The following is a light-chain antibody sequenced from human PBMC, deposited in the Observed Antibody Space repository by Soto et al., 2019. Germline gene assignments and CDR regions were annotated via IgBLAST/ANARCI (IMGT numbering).Light chain of an antibody. V-gene: IGKV1-5*03. Sequence: SALSAYVGDRVTITCRASQSVSRWLAWYQQKPGKAPKLLIYKASTLESGVPSRFSGSGSGTEFTLAISSLQPDDSTTYYRQLYKDNWTCGQGPKVDIK. CDR3: QLYKDNWT. CDR2: KAS. J-gene: IGKJ1*01. CDR1: QSVSRW.